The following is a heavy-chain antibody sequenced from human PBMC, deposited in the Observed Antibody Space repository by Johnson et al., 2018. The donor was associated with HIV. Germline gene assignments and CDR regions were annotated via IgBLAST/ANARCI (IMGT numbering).Heavy chain of an antibody. CDR2: IKQDGSEK. Sequence: EVQLVESGGALVQPGGSLRLSCAASGFTFSSYWMNWVRQAPGKGLQWVANIKQDGSEKYYVDSVKGRFTISRDNAKNSLYLQMNSLRAEYTAVYYCARDVMEDVWSGSFDAFDIWGQGTMVTVSS. V-gene: IGHV3-7*05. CDR1: GFTFSSYW. J-gene: IGHJ3*02. D-gene: IGHD3-3*01. CDR3: ARDVMEDVWSGSFDAFDI.